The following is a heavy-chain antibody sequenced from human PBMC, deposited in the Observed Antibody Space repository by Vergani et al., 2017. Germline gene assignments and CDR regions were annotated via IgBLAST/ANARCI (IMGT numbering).Heavy chain of an antibody. J-gene: IGHJ4*02. V-gene: IGHV3-23*01. D-gene: IGHD6-19*01. CDR1: GFTFSSYA. CDR3: ANTEIAVAGTGGFDY. CDR2: ISGSGGST. Sequence: EVQLLESGGGLVQPGGSLRLSCAASGFTFSSYAMSWVRQAPGKGLEWVSAISGSGGSTYYADSVKGRFTISRANSKNTLYLQMNSLRAEDTAVYYCANTEIAVAGTGGFDYWGQGTLVTVSS.